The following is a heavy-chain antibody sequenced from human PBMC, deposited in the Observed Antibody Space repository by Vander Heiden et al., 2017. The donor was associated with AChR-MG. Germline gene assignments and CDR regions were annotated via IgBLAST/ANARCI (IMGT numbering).Heavy chain of an antibody. CDR3: ARPGATRVNWYFDL. V-gene: IGHV4-39*01. D-gene: IGHD1-26*01. Sequence: QLQLQESGPGLVKPSATLSLTCTVSGGPISSSSYYWGWIRQPPGKGLEWIGSIYYSGSTYYNPSLKSRVTISVDTSKNQFSLKLSSVTAADTAVYYCARPGATRVNWYFDLWGRGTLVTVSS. CDR1: GGPISSSSYY. CDR2: IYYSGST. J-gene: IGHJ2*01.